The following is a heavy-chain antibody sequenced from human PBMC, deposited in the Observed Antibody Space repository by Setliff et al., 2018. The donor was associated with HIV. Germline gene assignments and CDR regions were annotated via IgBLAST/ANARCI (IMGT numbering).Heavy chain of an antibody. CDR1: GGSITGYY. Sequence: SETLSLSCTVSGGSITGYYWSWIRQPPGKGMEWIGYIYYNGGTNYNPSLKSRVTMLVDTSENHFTLKLTSVTAADTAMYYCTRGIGGIGYYPDYWGQGTLGTVSS. V-gene: IGHV4-59*01. J-gene: IGHJ4*02. CDR2: IYYNGGT. CDR3: TRGIGGIGYYPDY. D-gene: IGHD3-22*01.